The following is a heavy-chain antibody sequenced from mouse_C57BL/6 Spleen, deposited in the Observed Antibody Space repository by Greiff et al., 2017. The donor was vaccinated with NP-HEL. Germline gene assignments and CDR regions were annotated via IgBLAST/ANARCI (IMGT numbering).Heavy chain of an antibody. CDR3: ARFEGYYYGSSYWYFDV. CDR2: INPNNGGT. Sequence: VQLKESGPELVKPGASVKMSCKASGYTFTDYNMHWVKQSHGKSLEWIGYINPNNGGTSYNQKFKGKATLTVNKSSSTAYMELRSLTSEDSAVYYCARFEGYYYGSSYWYFDVWGTGTTVTVSS. D-gene: IGHD1-1*01. V-gene: IGHV1-22*01. J-gene: IGHJ1*03. CDR1: GYTFTDYN.